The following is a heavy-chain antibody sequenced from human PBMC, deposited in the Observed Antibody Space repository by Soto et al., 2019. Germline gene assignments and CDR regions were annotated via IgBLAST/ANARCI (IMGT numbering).Heavy chain of an antibody. V-gene: IGHV1-69*13. CDR3: ARGGARYYYDSSGYYYVWTSHSSPLDY. Sequence: GASVKVSCKASGGTFSSYAISWVRQAPGQGLEWMGGIIPIFGTANYAQKFQGRATITADESTSTAYMELSSLRSEDTAVYYCARGGARYYYDSSGYYYVWTSHSSPLDYWGQGTLVTVSS. CDR2: IIPIFGTA. J-gene: IGHJ4*02. CDR1: GGTFSSYA. D-gene: IGHD3-22*01.